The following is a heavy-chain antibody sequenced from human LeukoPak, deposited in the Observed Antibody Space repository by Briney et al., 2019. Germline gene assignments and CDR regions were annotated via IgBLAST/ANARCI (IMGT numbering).Heavy chain of an antibody. J-gene: IGHJ4*02. CDR1: GSTFSSYA. D-gene: IGHD2-15*01. CDR2: ISAGGSTT. Sequence: PGGSLRLSCAASGSTFSSYAMSWVRQAPGKGLEWVSAISAGGSTTYCADSVKGRFTISRDNSKNALYLEMNSLRVEDTAVYFCAKVYCSGDTCYDYFDYWGQGTRVTVS. CDR3: AKVYCSGDTCYDYFDY. V-gene: IGHV3-23*01.